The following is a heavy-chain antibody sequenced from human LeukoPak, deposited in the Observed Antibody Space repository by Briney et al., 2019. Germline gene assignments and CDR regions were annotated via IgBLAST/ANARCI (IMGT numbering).Heavy chain of an antibody. CDR3: AKHLSSSWYYFDY. V-gene: IGHV3-30*02. J-gene: IGHJ4*02. CDR2: IRYGGSNK. CDR1: GFTFSSYG. D-gene: IGHD6-13*01. Sequence: GGSLRPSCAASGFTFSSYGMHWVRQAPGKGLEWVAFIRYGGSNKYYADSVKGRFTISRDNSKNTLYLQMNSLRAEDTAVYYCAKHLSSSWYYFDYWGQGTLVTVSS.